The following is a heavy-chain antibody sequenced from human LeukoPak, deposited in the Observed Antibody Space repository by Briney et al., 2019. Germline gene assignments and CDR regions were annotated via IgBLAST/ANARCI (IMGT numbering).Heavy chain of an antibody. CDR1: GGSISSYY. CDR3: ARRSGAGRGGMRYFDY. CDR2: IYYSGST. Sequence: PSETLSLTCTVSGGSISSYYWSWIRQPPGKGLEWIGYIYYSGSTNYNPSLKSRVTISVDTSKNRFSLKLSSVTAADTAVYYCARRSGAGRGGMRYFDYWGQGTLVTVSP. J-gene: IGHJ4*02. D-gene: IGHD6-13*01. V-gene: IGHV4-59*01.